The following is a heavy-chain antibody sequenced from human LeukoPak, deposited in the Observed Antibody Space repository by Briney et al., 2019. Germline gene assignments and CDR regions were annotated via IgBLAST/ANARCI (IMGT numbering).Heavy chain of an antibody. CDR2: INQDGSEK. CDR1: GFTFSSYA. D-gene: IGHD2-15*01. V-gene: IGHV3-7*03. Sequence: QSGGSLRLSCAASGFTFSSYAMHWVRQAPGKGLEWVARINQDGSEKYYVDSVKGRFTISRENAENSLYLQMNSLRAEDTAVYYCARDLGYCSGGSCHQYYYYGMDVWGQGTTVTVSS. J-gene: IGHJ6*02. CDR3: ARDLGYCSGGSCHQYYYYGMDV.